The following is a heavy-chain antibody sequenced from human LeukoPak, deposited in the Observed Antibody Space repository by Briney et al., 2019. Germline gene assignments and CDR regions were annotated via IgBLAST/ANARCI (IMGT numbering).Heavy chain of an antibody. CDR2: INHSGST. V-gene: IGHV4-34*01. CDR1: GGSFSGYY. CDR3: ARGRGVRGDDNWFDP. D-gene: IGHD3-10*01. J-gene: IGHJ5*02. Sequence: SETLSLTCAVYGGSFSGYYWSWIRQPPGKGLEWIGEINHSGSTNYNPSLKSRVPISVETSKDQFSLKLSSVTAADTAVYYCARGRGVRGDDNWFDPWGEGTLVTVSS.